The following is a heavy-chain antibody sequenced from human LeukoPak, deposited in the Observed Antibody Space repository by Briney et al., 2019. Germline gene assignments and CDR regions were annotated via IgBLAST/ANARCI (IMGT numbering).Heavy chain of an antibody. Sequence: EASVKVSCKASGYTFTSYGISWVRQAPGQGLEWMGWISAYNGNTNYAQKLQGRVTMTTDTSTSTAYMELRSLRSDDTAVYYCARAAWYQLPQVNYYYYYYMDVWGKGTTVTISS. CDR2: ISAYNGNT. V-gene: IGHV1-18*01. CDR1: GYTFTSYG. J-gene: IGHJ6*03. CDR3: ARAAWYQLPQVNYYYYYYMDV. D-gene: IGHD2-2*01.